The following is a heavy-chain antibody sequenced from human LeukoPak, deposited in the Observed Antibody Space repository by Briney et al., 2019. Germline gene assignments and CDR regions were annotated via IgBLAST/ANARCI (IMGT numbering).Heavy chain of an antibody. V-gene: IGHV4-30-4*08. CDR2: IYYSGST. CDR1: GGSISSGDYY. Sequence: SQTLSLTCTVSGGSISSGDYYWSWIRQPPGGGLEWIGYIYYSGSTYYNPSLKSRVTISVDTSKNQFSLKLSSVTAADTAVYYCARVLIAAASTYYFDYWGQGTLVTVSS. D-gene: IGHD6-13*01. J-gene: IGHJ4*02. CDR3: ARVLIAAASTYYFDY.